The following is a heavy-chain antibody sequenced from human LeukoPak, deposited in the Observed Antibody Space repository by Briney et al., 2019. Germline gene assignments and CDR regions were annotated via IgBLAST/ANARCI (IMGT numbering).Heavy chain of an antibody. J-gene: IGHJ4*02. Sequence: GGSLRLSCAASGFTFNDYAMHWVRQAPGKGLEWVSGITWTSGIIGYVDSVKGRFTISRNNAKNSLHLQMNSLKTEDTAFYYCATGGHTDGDYPFDYWGQGILVIVSS. CDR1: GFTFNDYA. V-gene: IGHV3-9*01. CDR2: ITWTSGII. CDR3: ATGGHTDGDYPFDY. D-gene: IGHD4-17*01.